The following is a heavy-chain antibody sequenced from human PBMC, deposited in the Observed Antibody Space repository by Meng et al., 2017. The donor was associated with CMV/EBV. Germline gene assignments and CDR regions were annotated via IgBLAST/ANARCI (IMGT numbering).Heavy chain of an antibody. CDR1: FTFSTYA. CDR2: ISDTGGST. Sequence: FTFSTYAMTWVRQAPGKGLEWVSSISDTGGSTYKADFVKGRFTISRDNFKNILYLQMNSLRAEDTAMYYCAKVQLLYSSGWYNPWFDSWGQGTLVTVSS. J-gene: IGHJ5*01. CDR3: AKVQLLYSSGWYNPWFDS. V-gene: IGHV3-23*01. D-gene: IGHD6-19*01.